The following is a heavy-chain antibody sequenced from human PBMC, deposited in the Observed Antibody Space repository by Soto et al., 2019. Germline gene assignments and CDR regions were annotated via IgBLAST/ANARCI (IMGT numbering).Heavy chain of an antibody. J-gene: IGHJ5*01. CDR2: IFYSGST. V-gene: IGHV4-59*01. D-gene: IGHD3-10*02. Sequence: QVQLQESGPGLVKPSETLSLTCTVSGGSISSYYWSWIRQPPGKGLEWIGFIFYSGSTSYNPSLKCRVTIAIGTSEYQFSLKRNSVSAADTAVYSWASMIGDPVLSFDSWGQGTLVAVSS. CDR1: GGSISSYY. CDR3: ASMIGDPVLSFDS.